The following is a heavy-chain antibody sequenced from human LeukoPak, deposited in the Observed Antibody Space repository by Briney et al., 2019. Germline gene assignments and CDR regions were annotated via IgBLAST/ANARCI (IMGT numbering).Heavy chain of an antibody. V-gene: IGHV1-24*01. CDR1: GYTLTELS. D-gene: IGHD6-19*01. Sequence: ASVKVSCKVSGYTLTELSMHWVRQAPGKGLEWMGGFDPEDGETIHAQKFQGRVTMTEDTSTDTAYMELSSLRSEDTAVYYCATGDSSGWYYFDYWGQGALVTVSS. J-gene: IGHJ4*02. CDR2: FDPEDGET. CDR3: ATGDSSGWYYFDY.